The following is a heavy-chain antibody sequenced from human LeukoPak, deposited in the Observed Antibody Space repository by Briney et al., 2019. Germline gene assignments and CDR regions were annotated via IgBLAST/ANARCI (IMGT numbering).Heavy chain of an antibody. CDR1: GYTFTGYY. J-gene: IGHJ4*02. D-gene: IGHD6-19*01. CDR2: ISPNSGGT. V-gene: IGHV1-2*02. Sequence: ASVKVSCKASGYTFTGYYMHWVRQAPGQGLEWMGWISPNSGGTNYAQKFQGRVTMTRDTSISTAYMELSGLRSDDTAVYYCARDDRGIAVTGPWGQGTLVTVSS. CDR3: ARDDRGIAVTGP.